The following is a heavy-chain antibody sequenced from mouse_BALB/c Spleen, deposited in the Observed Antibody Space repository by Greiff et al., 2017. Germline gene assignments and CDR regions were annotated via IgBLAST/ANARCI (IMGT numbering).Heavy chain of an antibody. CDR2: IWAGGST. V-gene: IGHV2-9*02. D-gene: IGHD2-1*01. J-gene: IGHJ3*01. CDR3: ARRDGNSWFAY. CDR1: GFSLTSYG. Sequence: VQRVESGPGLVAPSQSLSITCTVSGFSLTSYGVHWVRQPPGKGLEWLGVIWAGGSTNYNSALMSRLSISKDNSKSQVFLKMNSLQTDDTAMYYCARRDGNSWFAYWGQGTLVTVSA.